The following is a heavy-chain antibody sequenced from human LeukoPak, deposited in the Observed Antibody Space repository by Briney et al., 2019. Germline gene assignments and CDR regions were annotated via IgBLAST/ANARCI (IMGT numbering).Heavy chain of an antibody. CDR3: AREYYYDSSGYSRTEYFQH. V-gene: IGHV1-2*02. CDR2: INPNSGGT. CDR1: GYTFTGYY. Sequence: GASVKVSCKASGYTFTGYYMHWVRQAPGQGLEWMGRINPNSGGTNYAQKFQGRVTMTRDTSISTAYMELSRLRSDDTAVYYCAREYYYDSSGYSRTEYFQHWGQGTLVTVSS. D-gene: IGHD3-22*01. J-gene: IGHJ1*01.